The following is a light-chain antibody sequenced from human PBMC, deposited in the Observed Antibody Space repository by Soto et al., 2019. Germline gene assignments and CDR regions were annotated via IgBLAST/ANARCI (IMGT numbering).Light chain of an antibody. Sequence: EIVMTQSAATLSVSPGERAALSYRASQSVSSNFAWYQQKPGQAPRLLIYGASTRATGIPARFSGSGSGTEFTLTISSLQSEDFAVYYCQQYNNWPYTFGQGTKLEIK. V-gene: IGKV3-15*01. J-gene: IGKJ2*01. CDR2: GAS. CDR3: QQYNNWPYT. CDR1: QSVSSN.